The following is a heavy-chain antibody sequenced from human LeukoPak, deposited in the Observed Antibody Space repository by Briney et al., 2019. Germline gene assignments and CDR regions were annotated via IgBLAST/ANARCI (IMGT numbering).Heavy chain of an antibody. Sequence: SVKVSCKASGGTFSSYAVSWVRQAPGQGLEWMGGIIPIFGTANYAQKFQGRVTITADESTSTAYMELSSLRSEDTAVYYSARGGSPSIAAAGTVLQTFDYWGQGTLVTVSS. CDR3: ARGGSPSIAAAGTVLQTFDY. D-gene: IGHD6-13*01. J-gene: IGHJ4*02. CDR2: IIPIFGTA. CDR1: GGTFSSYA. V-gene: IGHV1-69*01.